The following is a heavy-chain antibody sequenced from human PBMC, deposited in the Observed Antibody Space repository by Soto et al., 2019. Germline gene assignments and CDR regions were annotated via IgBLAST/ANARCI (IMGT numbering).Heavy chain of an antibody. CDR2: ISGSGGST. Sequence: GAVRRSGAGCGCTFSSFAVSSFRQAPGKGLEWVSAISGSGGSTYYADSVKGRFTISRDNSKNTLYLQMNSLRAEDTAVYYCAKLLPGIVVVPASMAWAAFDIWGQGTMVTVSS. D-gene: IGHD2-2*01. J-gene: IGHJ3*02. CDR3: AKLLPGIVVVPASMAWAAFDI. V-gene: IGHV3-23*01. CDR1: GCTFSSFA.